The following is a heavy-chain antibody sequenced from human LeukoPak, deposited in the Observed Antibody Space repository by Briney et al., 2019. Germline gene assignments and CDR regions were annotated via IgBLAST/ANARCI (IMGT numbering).Heavy chain of an antibody. Sequence: PSETLSLTCTVSGGSISSYYWSWIRQPPGKGLEWIGEINHSGSTNYNPSLKSRVTISLDTSKNQFSLKLSSVTAADTAVYYCARGANYYDSSGYSATFDYWGQGTLVTVSS. J-gene: IGHJ4*02. V-gene: IGHV4-34*01. CDR1: GGSISSYY. CDR3: ARGANYYDSSGYSATFDY. CDR2: INHSGST. D-gene: IGHD3-22*01.